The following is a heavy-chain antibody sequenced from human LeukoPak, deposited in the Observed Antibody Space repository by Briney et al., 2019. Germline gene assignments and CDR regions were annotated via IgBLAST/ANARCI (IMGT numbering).Heavy chain of an antibody. CDR3: ARDHGLSPFYY. D-gene: IGHD4/OR15-4a*01. Sequence: PSETLSLTCNVSGGSISSGSYYWSWIRQAAGKGLEWIGHIYTSGSTNYNPSLKSRVTISVDTSKNQFSLKLSSVTAADTAVYYCARDHGLSPFYYWGQGTLVTVSS. CDR1: GGSISSGSYY. J-gene: IGHJ4*02. V-gene: IGHV4-61*09. CDR2: IYTSGST.